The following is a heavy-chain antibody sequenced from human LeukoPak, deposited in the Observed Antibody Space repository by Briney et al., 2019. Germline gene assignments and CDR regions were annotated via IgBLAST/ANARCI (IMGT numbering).Heavy chain of an antibody. V-gene: IGHV3-74*01. CDR3: ARAIITMVRGVAFDY. D-gene: IGHD3-10*01. J-gene: IGHJ4*02. CDR1: GFTFSSYW. CDR2: INGDGRNI. Sequence: GGSLRLSCVASGFTFSSYWMHWVRQDPRKGLVWVSRINGDGRNINYADSVRGRFTISRDNAKNTLYLQMNTLRVEDTAVYYCARAIITMVRGVAFDYWGQGTLVTVSS.